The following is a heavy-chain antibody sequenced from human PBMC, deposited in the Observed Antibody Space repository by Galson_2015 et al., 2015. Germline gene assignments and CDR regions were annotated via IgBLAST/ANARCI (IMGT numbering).Heavy chain of an antibody. D-gene: IGHD5-18*01. CDR1: GGTFSSYA. J-gene: IGHJ4*02. V-gene: IGHV1-69*13. Sequence: SVKVSCKASGGTFSSYAISWVRQAPGQGLEWMGGIIPIFGTANYAQKFQGRVTITAGESTSTAYMELSSLRSEDTAVYYCARVYSAPEIYYFDYWGQGTLVTVSS. CDR3: ARVYSAPEIYYFDY. CDR2: IIPIFGTA.